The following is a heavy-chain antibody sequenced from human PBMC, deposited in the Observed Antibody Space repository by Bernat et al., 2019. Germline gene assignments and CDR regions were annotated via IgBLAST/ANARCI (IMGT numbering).Heavy chain of an antibody. CDR2: ISYDGSNK. V-gene: IGHV3-30*18. J-gene: IGHJ6*02. Sequence: QVQLVESGGGVVQPGRSLRLSCAASGFPFSNYGMHWVRQAPGKGLGWVAVISYDGSNKYYADSVKGRFTISRDNSKNTLYLQMNSLRAEDTAVYYCAKERHDSSGYYVGMDVWGQGTTVTVSS. CDR3: AKERHDSSGYYVGMDV. CDR1: GFPFSNYG. D-gene: IGHD3-22*01.